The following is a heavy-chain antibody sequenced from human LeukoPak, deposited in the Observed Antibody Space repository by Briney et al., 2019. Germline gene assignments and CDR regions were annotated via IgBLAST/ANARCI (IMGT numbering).Heavy chain of an antibody. CDR1: GYTFNTYA. D-gene: IGHD3-22*01. V-gene: IGHV1-8*02. CDR2: MNPNSGNT. Sequence: ASVKVSCKASGYTFNTYAITWLRQAPGQGLEWMGWMNPNSGNTGYAQKFQGRVTMTRNTSISTAYMELSSLRSEDTAVYYCARGIDIVDYYDSSGWSPSAFDIWGQGTMVTVSS. CDR3: ARGIDIVDYYDSSGWSPSAFDI. J-gene: IGHJ3*02.